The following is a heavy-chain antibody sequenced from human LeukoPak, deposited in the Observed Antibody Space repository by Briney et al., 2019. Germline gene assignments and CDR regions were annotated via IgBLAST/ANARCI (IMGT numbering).Heavy chain of an antibody. CDR3: TKGRGI. CDR2: IYTSGTS. J-gene: IGHJ4*02. D-gene: IGHD3-10*01. V-gene: IGHV4-61*09. CDR1: GGSLSRGSYE. Sequence: SQTLSLPCTVSGGSLSRGSYEWYWIRQPAGKGLEWIGHIYTSGTSHYNPSLRSRVTISLDTSKNQFSLKLTPVTAADTAVYYCTKGRGIWGQGTLVTVSS.